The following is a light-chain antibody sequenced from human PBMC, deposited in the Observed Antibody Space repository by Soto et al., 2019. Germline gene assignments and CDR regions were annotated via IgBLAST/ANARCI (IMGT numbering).Light chain of an antibody. CDR2: EGT. V-gene: IGLV2-23*01. Sequence: QSALTQPASVSGSPGQSITISCTGTSSDVGSYNFVSWFQQHPGKVPKLIIYEGTERPSGVSNRFSASKSGNTASLTISGLQPEDEADYYCCSYAGPRAIFGRGTQLTVL. CDR1: SSDVGSYNF. CDR3: CSYAGPRAI. J-gene: IGLJ2*01.